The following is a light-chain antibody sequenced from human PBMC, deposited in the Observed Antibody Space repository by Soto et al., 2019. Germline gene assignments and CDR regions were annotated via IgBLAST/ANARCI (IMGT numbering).Light chain of an antibody. Sequence: QSALTQPASVSGSPGQSITISCTGTSSDVGGYNHVSWYQQHPGKAPKLIIYEVSNRPSGVSNRFSGSKSGNTASLTISGLQAEDEAEYDCSSYTSGNTYVFGTGTKLTVL. V-gene: IGLV2-14*01. J-gene: IGLJ1*01. CDR2: EVS. CDR3: SSYTSGNTYV. CDR1: SSDVGGYNH.